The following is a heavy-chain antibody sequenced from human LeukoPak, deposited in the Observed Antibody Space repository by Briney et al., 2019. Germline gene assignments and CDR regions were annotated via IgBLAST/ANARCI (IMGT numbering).Heavy chain of an antibody. J-gene: IGHJ4*02. Sequence: TLSLTCAVSGGSISSNNWWNWTRQPPGKGLEWIGEINHSGSTNCNPSLKSRVTISVDTSKNQFSLKLSSVTAADTAVYYCARGRRGYSYGSFDYWGQGTLVTVSS. CDR2: INHSGST. D-gene: IGHD5-18*01. V-gene: IGHV4-4*02. CDR1: GGSISSNNW. CDR3: ARGRRGYSYGSFDY.